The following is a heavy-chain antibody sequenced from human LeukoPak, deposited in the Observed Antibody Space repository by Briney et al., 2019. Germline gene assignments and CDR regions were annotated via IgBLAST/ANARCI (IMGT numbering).Heavy chain of an antibody. CDR1: GFTFSSYA. J-gene: IGHJ6*03. CDR2: ISYDGSNK. V-gene: IGHV3-30*01. Sequence: PGGSLRLSCAASGFTFSSYAMHWVRQAPGKGLEWVAVISYDGSNKYYADSVKGRFTISRDNSKNTLYLQVNSLRAEDTAVYYCAREVTRGNYKNMDVWGKGTTVTVSS. D-gene: IGHD4-11*01. CDR3: AREVTRGNYKNMDV.